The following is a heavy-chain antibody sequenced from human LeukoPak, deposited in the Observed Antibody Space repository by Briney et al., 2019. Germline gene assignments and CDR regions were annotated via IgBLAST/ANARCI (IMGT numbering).Heavy chain of an antibody. CDR1: GGSISSSSYY. V-gene: IGHV4-39*01. Sequence: SETLSLTCTVSGGSISSSSYYWGWIRQPPGKGLEWIGSIYYSGSTYYSPSLKSRVTISVDTSKNQFSLKLSSVTAADTAVYYCATYCSSTSCYGGYWGQGTLVTVSS. CDR2: IYYSGST. D-gene: IGHD2-2*01. J-gene: IGHJ4*02. CDR3: ATYCSSTSCYGGY.